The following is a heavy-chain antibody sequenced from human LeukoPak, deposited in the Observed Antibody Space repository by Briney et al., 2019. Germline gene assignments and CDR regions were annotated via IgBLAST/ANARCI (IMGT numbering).Heavy chain of an antibody. CDR2: INPSGGST. CDR1: GYTFTSYG. Sequence: ASVKVSCKSTGYTFTSYGISWVREAPGQGLEWMGIINPSGGSTSYAQKFQGRVTMTRDMSTSTVYMELSSLRSEDTAVYYCSSSWAYWGQGTLVTVSS. D-gene: IGHD6-13*01. J-gene: IGHJ4*02. V-gene: IGHV1-46*01. CDR3: SSSWAY.